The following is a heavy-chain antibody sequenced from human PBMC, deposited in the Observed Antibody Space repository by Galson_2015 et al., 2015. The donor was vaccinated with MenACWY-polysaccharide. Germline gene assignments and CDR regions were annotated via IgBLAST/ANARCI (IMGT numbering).Heavy chain of an antibody. CDR3: ARESNWAYDS. Sequence: ALRPSGAVSGFRVSESFLSWGRQVPGRGLEYVSDIYPSGATYYRDSVRGRFTLSRDAFQKSLYLQMNNLTVEDTAIYLCARESNWAYDSWGPGTLVTVSS. V-gene: IGHV3-53*01. CDR2: IYPSGAT. CDR1: GFRVSESF. J-gene: IGHJ4*02. D-gene: IGHD3-16*01.